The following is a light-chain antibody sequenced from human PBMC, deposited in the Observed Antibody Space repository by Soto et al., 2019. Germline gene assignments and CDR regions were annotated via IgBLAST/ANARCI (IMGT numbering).Light chain of an antibody. CDR1: RSDVGGYNY. V-gene: IGLV2-14*01. J-gene: IGLJ1*01. CDR2: DVS. CDR3: SSYTSSSTLIYV. Sequence: QSALTQPASVSGSPGQSITISCTGTRSDVGGYNYVSWYQQHPGKAPKLMIYDVSNRPSGVSNRFSGSKSGNTASLTISGLQAEDEADYYCSSYTSSSTLIYVFGTGTKVTVL.